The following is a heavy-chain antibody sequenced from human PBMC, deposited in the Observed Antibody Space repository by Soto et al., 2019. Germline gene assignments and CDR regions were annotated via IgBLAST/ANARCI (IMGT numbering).Heavy chain of an antibody. CDR1: GFTFSDYY. CDR3: ARDLTGTTSWFDP. CDR2: ISSSSGYT. J-gene: IGHJ5*02. V-gene: IGHV3-11*06. Sequence: GGSLRLSCAASGFTFSDYYMSWIRQAPGKGLEWVSYISSSSGYTNYADSVKGRFTISRDNAKNSLYLQMNSLRAEDTAVYYCARDLTGTTSWFDPWGQGTLVTVSS. D-gene: IGHD1-7*01.